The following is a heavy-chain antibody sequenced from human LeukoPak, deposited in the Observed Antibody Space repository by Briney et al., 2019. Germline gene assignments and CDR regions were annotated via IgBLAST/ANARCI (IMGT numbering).Heavy chain of an antibody. J-gene: IGHJ4*02. V-gene: IGHV3-30*18. CDR1: GFTLSSYG. CDR3: AKDLPPDY. CDR2: ISYDGSNK. Sequence: GGSLRLSCAASGFTLSSYGMHWVRQAPGKGLEWVAVISYDGSNKYYADSVKGRFTISRDNSKNTLYLQMNSLRAEDTAVYYCAKDLPPDYWGQGTLVTVSS.